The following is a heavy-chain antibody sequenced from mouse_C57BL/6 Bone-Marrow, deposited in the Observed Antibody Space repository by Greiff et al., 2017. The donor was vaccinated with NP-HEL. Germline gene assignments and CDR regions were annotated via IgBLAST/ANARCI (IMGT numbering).Heavy chain of an antibody. CDR3: VRDGPTDYFDV. Sequence: EAGGGLVQPKGSLKLSCAASGFSFNTYAMNWVRQAPGKGLEWVARIRSKSNNYATYYADSVKDRFTISRDDSESMLYLQMNNLKTEDTAMYYCVRDGPTDYFDVWGTGTTVTVSS. CDR1: GFSFNTYA. CDR2: IRSKSNNYAT. J-gene: IGHJ1*03. V-gene: IGHV10-1*01. D-gene: IGHD2-3*01.